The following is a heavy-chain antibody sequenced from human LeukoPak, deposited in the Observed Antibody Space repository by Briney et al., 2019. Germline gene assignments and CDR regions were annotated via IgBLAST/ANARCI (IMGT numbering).Heavy chain of an antibody. V-gene: IGHV3-23*01. J-gene: IGHJ3*02. D-gene: IGHD3-22*01. CDR1: GYTFSSYA. CDR2: ISGSGGST. Sequence: VASVKVSCKASGYTFSSYAMSWVRQAPGKGLEWVSAISGSGGSTYYADSVKGRFTISRDNSKNTLYLQMNSLRAEDTAVYYCAKAEPLDYYDSSGYDAFDIWGQGTMVTVSS. CDR3: AKAEPLDYYDSSGYDAFDI.